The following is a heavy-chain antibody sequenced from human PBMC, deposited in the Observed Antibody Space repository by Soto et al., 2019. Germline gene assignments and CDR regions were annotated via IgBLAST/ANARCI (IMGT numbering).Heavy chain of an antibody. CDR3: ARVTILDYYYYMDV. CDR2: INHSGST. J-gene: IGHJ6*03. Sequence: SETLSLTCAVYGGSFSGYYWSWIRQPPGKGLEWIGEINHSGSTNYNPSLKSRVTISVDTSKSQFSLKLSSVTAADTAVYYCARVTILDYYYYMDVWGKGTTVTVSS. D-gene: IGHD3-9*01. V-gene: IGHV4-34*01. CDR1: GGSFSGYY.